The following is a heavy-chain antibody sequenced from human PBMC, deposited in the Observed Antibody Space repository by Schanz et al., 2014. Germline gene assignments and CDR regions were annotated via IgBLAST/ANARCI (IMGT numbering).Heavy chain of an antibody. CDR2: IIPILGIA. Sequence: QVQLVQSGAEVKKPGASVRVSCKVSGYAFTTYGISWVRQAPGQGLEWMGRIIPILGIANYAQKFQGRVTMTTDTSTSTSYMELTSLRFDDTAVYYCARDFSAYVGNYFDYWGQGTLXTVSS. CDR1: GYAFTTYG. D-gene: IGHD5-12*01. J-gene: IGHJ4*02. V-gene: IGHV1-18*01. CDR3: ARDFSAYVGNYFDY.